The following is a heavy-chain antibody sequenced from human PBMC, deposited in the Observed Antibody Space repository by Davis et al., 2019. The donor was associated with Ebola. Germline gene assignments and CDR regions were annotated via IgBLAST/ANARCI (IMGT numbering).Heavy chain of an antibody. D-gene: IGHD6-6*01. V-gene: IGHV1-2*04. CDR1: GYTFTGYY. Sequence: ASVKVSCKASGYTFTGYYMHWVRQAPGQGLEWMGWINPNSGGTNYAQKFQGWVTMTRDTSISTAYMELSRLRSDDTAVYYCAREVELAARPVFDYWGQGTLVTVSS. CDR3: AREVELAARPVFDY. J-gene: IGHJ4*02. CDR2: INPNSGGT.